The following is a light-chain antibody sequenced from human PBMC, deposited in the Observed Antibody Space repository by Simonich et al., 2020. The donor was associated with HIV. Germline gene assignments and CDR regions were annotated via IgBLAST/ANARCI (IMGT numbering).Light chain of an antibody. CDR1: QSVLYSSNNKNY. CDR3: QQYGSSPLFT. V-gene: IGKV4-1*01. CDR2: WAS. Sequence: DIVMTQSPDSLAVSMGERASLTCKSNQSVLYSSNNKNYLAWYQQKPGQPPKVLIYWASTRESGVPDRFSGSGSGTDFTLTISRLEPEDFAVYYCQQYGSSPLFTFGPGTKVDIK. J-gene: IGKJ3*01.